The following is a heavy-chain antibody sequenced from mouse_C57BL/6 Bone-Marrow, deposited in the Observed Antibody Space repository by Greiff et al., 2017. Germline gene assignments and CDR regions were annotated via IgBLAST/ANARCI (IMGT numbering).Heavy chain of an antibody. CDR2: INPNNGGT. V-gene: IGHV1-26*01. D-gene: IGHD1-1*01. CDR3: ARSLIYYYGSSYENFDV. CDR1: GYTFTDYY. Sequence: EVQLQQSGPELVKPGASVKISCKASGYTFTDYYMNWVKQSHGKSLEWIGDINPNNGGTSYNQKFKGKATLTVDKSSSTAYMEFRSLTSEDSAVYYCARSLIYYYGSSYENFDVWGTGTTVTVSS. J-gene: IGHJ1*03.